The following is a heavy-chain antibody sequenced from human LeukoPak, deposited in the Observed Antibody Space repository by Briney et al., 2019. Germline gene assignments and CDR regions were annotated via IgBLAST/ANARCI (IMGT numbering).Heavy chain of an antibody. J-gene: IGHJ4*02. Sequence: PSDSLSLTCAVYGGSFSGYYWSWIRQPPGKGLEWIGEINHSGSTNYNPSLKSRVTISVDTSKNQFSLKLSSVTAADTAVYYCAREAAGCDYWGQGTLVTVSS. CDR1: GGSFSGYY. CDR2: INHSGST. CDR3: AREAAGCDY. V-gene: IGHV4-34*01. D-gene: IGHD2-15*01.